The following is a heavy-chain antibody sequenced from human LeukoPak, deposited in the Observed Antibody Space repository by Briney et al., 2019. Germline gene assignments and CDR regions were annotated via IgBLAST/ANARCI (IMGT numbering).Heavy chain of an antibody. CDR1: GFTFGDYS. Sequence: GGSLRLSCTASGFTFGDYSMSWVRQAPGRGLEWVAFIRSKSYGATTEYAASVKGRFTISRDDSKSIALLQTNSLKTEDTAVYYCTRNYYYYYMDVWGKGTTVTVSS. CDR2: IRSKSYGATT. D-gene: IGHD1-14*01. J-gene: IGHJ6*03. CDR3: TRNYYYYYMDV. V-gene: IGHV3-49*04.